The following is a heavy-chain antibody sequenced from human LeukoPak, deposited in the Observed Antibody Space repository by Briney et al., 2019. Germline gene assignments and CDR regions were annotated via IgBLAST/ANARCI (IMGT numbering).Heavy chain of an antibody. Sequence: QPGGSLRLSCAASGFTFSSYSMNWVRQAPGKGLEWVSYISSSSSTIYYADSVKGRFTISRDNAKNSLYLQMNSLRAEDTAVYYCARTGYGSGSYWVYYYYMDVWGKGTTVTVSS. D-gene: IGHD3-10*01. CDR1: GFTFSSYS. CDR2: ISSSSSTI. V-gene: IGHV3-48*01. CDR3: ARTGYGSGSYWVYYYYMDV. J-gene: IGHJ6*03.